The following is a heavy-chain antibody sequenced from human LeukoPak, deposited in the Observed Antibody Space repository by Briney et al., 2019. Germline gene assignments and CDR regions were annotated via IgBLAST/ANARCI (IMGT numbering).Heavy chain of an antibody. Sequence: PSQTLSLTCAVSGGSIGSGGYSWSWIRQPPGKGLEWIGYIFDSENTYYNPSLKSRVAISVDTSKNQFSLKLSSVTAADTAVYYCVRGVPYQLIFRAWGQGTLVTVSP. CDR1: GGSIGSGGYS. J-gene: IGHJ5*02. V-gene: IGHV4-30-2*05. D-gene: IGHD2-2*01. CDR2: IFDSENT. CDR3: VRGVPYQLIFRA.